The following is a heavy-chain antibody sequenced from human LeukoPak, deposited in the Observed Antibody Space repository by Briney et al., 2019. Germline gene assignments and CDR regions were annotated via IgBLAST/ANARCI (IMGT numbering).Heavy chain of an antibody. CDR1: GYTFTGYY. J-gene: IGHJ4*02. CDR2: INPNSGGT. CDR3: ATVVRGDYGYYFDY. D-gene: IGHD4-17*01. V-gene: IGHV1-2*02. Sequence: ASVKVSCKASGYTFTGYYMHWVRQAPGQGLEWMGWINPNSGGTNYAQKFQGRVTMTRDTSISTAYMELSRLRSDDTAVYYCATVVRGDYGYYFDYWGQGTLVTVSS.